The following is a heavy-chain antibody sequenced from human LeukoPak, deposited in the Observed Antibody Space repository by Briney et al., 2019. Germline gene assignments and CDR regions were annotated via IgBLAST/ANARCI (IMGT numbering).Heavy chain of an antibody. D-gene: IGHD3-10*01. Sequence: ASVKVSCKASGYIFTDYHIHWVRQAPGQGLEWMGRINPNSGGTTYAQKFQDRVTMTRDTSINTAYMELSRLNSDDTAIYYCASPGGILWFGDQDGMDVWGHGTTVAVSS. CDR2: INPNSGGT. CDR3: ASPGGILWFGDQDGMDV. J-gene: IGHJ6*02. CDR1: GYIFTDYH. V-gene: IGHV1-2*06.